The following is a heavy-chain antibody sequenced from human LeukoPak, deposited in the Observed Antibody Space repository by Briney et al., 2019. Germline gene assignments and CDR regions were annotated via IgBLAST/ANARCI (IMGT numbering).Heavy chain of an antibody. V-gene: IGHV3-33*01. J-gene: IGHJ6*02. CDR1: GFTFSSYG. CDR3: ARDRYHGSGSYYYYYGMDV. D-gene: IGHD3-10*01. Sequence: GGSLRLSCAASGFTFSSYGMHWVRQAPGKGLEWVAVIWYDGSNKYYADSVKGRFTISRDNSKNTLCLQMNSLRAEDTAVYYCARDRYHGSGSYYYYYGMDVWGQGTTVTVSS. CDR2: IWYDGSNK.